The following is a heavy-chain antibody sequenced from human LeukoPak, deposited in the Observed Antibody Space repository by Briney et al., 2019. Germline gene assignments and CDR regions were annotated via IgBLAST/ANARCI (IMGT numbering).Heavy chain of an antibody. CDR2: IYTGGST. Sequence: PSETLSLTCTVSGVSISSGSYYWSWIRQPAGKGLEWIGRIYTGGSTNYNPSLKSRVTISVDTSKNQFSLKLSSVTAADTAVYYCARLRYGSGPGVDYWGQGTLVTVSS. CDR3: ARLRYGSGPGVDY. CDR1: GVSISSGSYY. J-gene: IGHJ4*02. V-gene: IGHV4-61*02. D-gene: IGHD3-10*01.